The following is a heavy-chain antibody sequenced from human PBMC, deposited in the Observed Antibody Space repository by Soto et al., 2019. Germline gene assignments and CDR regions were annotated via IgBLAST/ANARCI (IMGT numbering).Heavy chain of an antibody. J-gene: IGHJ6*02. D-gene: IGHD2-21*02. CDR3: ARNLWGYCGTDCYPLDV. CDR1: GGSISGYY. CDR2: MYNTGST. V-gene: IGHV4-59*01. Sequence: SETLSLTCTVSGGSISGYYWSWIRQPPGKGLEWIGYMYNTGSTVYNPSFKSRVTISVDTSKNQFSLKLNSVTAADTAVYYCARNLWGYCGTDCYPLDVWGQGTTVTVSS.